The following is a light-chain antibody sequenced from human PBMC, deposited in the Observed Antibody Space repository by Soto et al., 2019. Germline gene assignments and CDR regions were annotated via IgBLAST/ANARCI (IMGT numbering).Light chain of an antibody. Sequence: DIVMTQSPDSLAVSLGERATINCKSSQSLLYNSNNKNYLAWFQQKSGQPPKLLIYWASTRESGVPDRFSGSGSGTDFTLTVSSLQAEDVAVYYCQQYYNGPWTFGQGTRVEI. CDR3: QQYYNGPWT. CDR2: WAS. J-gene: IGKJ1*01. V-gene: IGKV4-1*01. CDR1: QSLLYNSNNKNY.